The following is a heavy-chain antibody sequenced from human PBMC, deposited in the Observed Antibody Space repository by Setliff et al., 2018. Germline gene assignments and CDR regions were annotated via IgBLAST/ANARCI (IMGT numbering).Heavy chain of an antibody. CDR3: AGGLYYYDSSGYPWYFDY. J-gene: IGHJ4*02. CDR2: TYYTGTT. Sequence: PSETLSLTCNVSGGSINNNNFYWGWIRQPPGKGLEWIGSTYYTGTTYYNPSLKSRVSISVHTSENQFSLKLTSVTAADTAVYYCAGGLYYYDSSGYPWYFDYWGQGTLVTVSS. D-gene: IGHD3-22*01. V-gene: IGHV4-39*01. CDR1: GGSINNNNFY.